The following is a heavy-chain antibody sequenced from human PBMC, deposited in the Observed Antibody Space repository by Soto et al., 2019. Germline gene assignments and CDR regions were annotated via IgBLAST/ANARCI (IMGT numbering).Heavy chain of an antibody. D-gene: IGHD2-2*01. CDR3: ARDKDRQQFGGTYYCILDV. CDR2: IMPVFPTP. J-gene: IGHJ6*02. CDR1: GGTFSTSA. Sequence: QVQLVQSGAEVKKPGSSVKVSCKASGGTFSTSAISWVRQAPGQGLEWVGGIMPVFPTPDSPQKFQGRDTITADESTTTAYMELTRLRTAVTAVYTCARDKDRQQFGGTYYCILDVWGQGTAIPVSS. V-gene: IGHV1-69*12.